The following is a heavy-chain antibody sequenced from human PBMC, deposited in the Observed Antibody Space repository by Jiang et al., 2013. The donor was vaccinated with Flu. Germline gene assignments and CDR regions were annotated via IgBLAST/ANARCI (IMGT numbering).Heavy chain of an antibody. CDR3: ARPVVPAAINYMGV. V-gene: IGHV3-33*01. CDR2: IWYDGTKK. Sequence: QLLESGGGVVQPGGSLRLSCAASGFTFSSYHMHWVRQAPGRGLEWVGIIWYDGTKKFYADSVKGRITISRDNSKNTLYLQMNSLRAEDTALYYCARPVVPAAINYMGVWGQGTTVTVSS. D-gene: IGHD2-2*02. J-gene: IGHJ6*02. CDR1: GFTFSSYH.